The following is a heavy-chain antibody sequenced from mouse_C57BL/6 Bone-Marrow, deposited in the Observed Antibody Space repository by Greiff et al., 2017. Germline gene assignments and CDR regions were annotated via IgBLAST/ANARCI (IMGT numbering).Heavy chain of an antibody. D-gene: IGHD1-1*01. CDR2: ISNLAYSI. CDR1: GFTFSDYG. Sequence: EVKLVESGGGLVQPGGSLKLSCAASGFTFSDYGMAWVRQAPRKGPEWVAFISNLAYSIYYADTVTGRFTISRENAKNTLYLEMSSLRSEDTAMYYCSRSSGSSGAMDYWGQGTSVTFSS. V-gene: IGHV5-15*01. J-gene: IGHJ4*01. CDR3: SRSSGSSGAMDY.